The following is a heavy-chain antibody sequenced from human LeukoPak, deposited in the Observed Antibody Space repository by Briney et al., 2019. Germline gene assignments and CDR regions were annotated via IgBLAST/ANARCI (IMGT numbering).Heavy chain of an antibody. Sequence: ASVKVSCKASGYTFTSYDINWVRQATGQGLEWMGWVNPNSGNTGYAQRFQGRITMTRDTSKTTAYMQLDSLKSEDTAVYYCARSDYGDLDYWGQGTLVTVSS. D-gene: IGHD4-17*01. J-gene: IGHJ4*02. CDR3: ARSDYGDLDY. CDR2: VNPNSGNT. CDR1: GYTFTSYD. V-gene: IGHV1-8*01.